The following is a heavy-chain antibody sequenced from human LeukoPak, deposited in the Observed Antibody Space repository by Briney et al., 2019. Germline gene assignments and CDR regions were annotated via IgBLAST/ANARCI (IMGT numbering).Heavy chain of an antibody. CDR3: ASNDYGDYGAFDI. D-gene: IGHD4-17*01. Sequence: SETLSLTCAVYGGSFSGYYWSWIRQPPGKGLEWIGEINHSGSTNYNPSLKSRVTISVTTSKNQCSLKLSSVTAANTAVYYCASNDYGDYGAFDIWGQGTMVTVSS. CDR2: INHSGST. V-gene: IGHV4-34*01. CDR1: GGSFSGYY. J-gene: IGHJ3*02.